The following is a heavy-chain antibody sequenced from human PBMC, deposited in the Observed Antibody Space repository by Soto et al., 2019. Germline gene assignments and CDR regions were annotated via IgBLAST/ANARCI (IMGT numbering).Heavy chain of an antibody. Sequence: EVQLVESGGDLVHPGGSLILSCTASGFPFSSYWMHWVRQAPGKGLVWISRSNSDASTTTYADSVKGRFTISRDNAENTLFLQRNSLRVDDTAVYYCARGYYGSEGTEYFQLWGRGTLVTVSS. CDR1: GFPFSSYW. CDR2: SNSDASTT. CDR3: ARGYYGSEGTEYFQL. J-gene: IGHJ1*01. D-gene: IGHD3-10*01. V-gene: IGHV3-74*03.